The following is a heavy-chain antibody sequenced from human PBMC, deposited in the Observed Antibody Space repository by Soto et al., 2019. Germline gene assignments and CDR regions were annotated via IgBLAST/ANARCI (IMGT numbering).Heavy chain of an antibody. Sequence: GGSLRLSCAASGFTFSGSAMHWVRQASGKGLEWVCRIRSKANSYATAYAASGKGRFTISRDDSKNKAYLQMNSLKTEDTAVYYCTRHREYCSSTSCYADIDYWGQGTLVTVSS. CDR2: IRSKANSYAT. V-gene: IGHV3-73*01. D-gene: IGHD2-2*01. J-gene: IGHJ4*02. CDR1: GFTFSGSA. CDR3: TRHREYCSSTSCYADIDY.